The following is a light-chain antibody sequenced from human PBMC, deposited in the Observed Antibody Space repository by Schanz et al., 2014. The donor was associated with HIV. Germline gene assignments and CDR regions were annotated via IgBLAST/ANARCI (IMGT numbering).Light chain of an antibody. CDR2: GAS. J-gene: IGKJ4*01. CDR3: QQYGSFFS. Sequence: EIVLTQSPVILSLSPGERATLSCRASQSVSSSYLAWYQQKPGQAPRLLIYGASSRATGIPDRFSGSGSGTDFTLTISRLEPEDFAVYYCQQYGSFFSFGGGTKVEIK. CDR1: QSVSSSY. V-gene: IGKV3-20*01.